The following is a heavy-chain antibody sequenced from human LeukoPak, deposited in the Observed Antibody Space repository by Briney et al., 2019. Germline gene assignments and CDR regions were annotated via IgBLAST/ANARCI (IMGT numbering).Heavy chain of an antibody. CDR2: ISAYNGNT. V-gene: IGHV1-18*01. Sequence: ASVKVSCKASGYTFTSYGISWVRQAPGQGLEWMGWISAYNGNTNYAQKLQGRVTMTTDTSTSTAYMELRSLRSDDTAVYYCARRGVYDILTGRAYFHYGMDFWGQGTTVTVSS. CDR3: ARRGVYDILTGRAYFHYGMDF. J-gene: IGHJ6*02. CDR1: GYTFTSYG. D-gene: IGHD3-9*01.